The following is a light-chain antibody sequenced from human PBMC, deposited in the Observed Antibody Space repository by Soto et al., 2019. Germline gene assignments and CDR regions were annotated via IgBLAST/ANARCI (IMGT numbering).Light chain of an antibody. J-gene: IGKJ1*01. CDR3: QQSYHTSWT. Sequence: IQLTQSPSSLSASVGDRVTITCRASQTISSWLAWYQQRPGKAPNLLIYAASSMISGVPSRFSGSGSGTDFTLTITSLRPEDFATYYCQQSYHTSWTFGQGTKVDIK. CDR1: QTISSW. V-gene: IGKV1-39*01. CDR2: AAS.